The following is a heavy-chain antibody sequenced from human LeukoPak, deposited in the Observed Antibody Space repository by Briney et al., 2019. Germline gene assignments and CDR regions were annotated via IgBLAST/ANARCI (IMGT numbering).Heavy chain of an antibody. J-gene: IGHJ4*02. CDR1: GYSISRHYY. Sequence: SETPSLTCTVPGYSISRHYYWAWIGQSPGKGLKWIGNIHHTGSTSYNPSLEGRVTISVDLSKNEFSLRLSSVTAADTALYFCVREGPIRFLEQIDYWGQGTLVTVSS. CDR2: IHHTGST. V-gene: IGHV4-38-2*02. D-gene: IGHD3-3*01. CDR3: VREGPIRFLEQIDY.